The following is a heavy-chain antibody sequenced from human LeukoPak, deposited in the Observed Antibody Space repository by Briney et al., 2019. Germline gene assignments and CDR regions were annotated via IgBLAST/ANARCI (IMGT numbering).Heavy chain of an antibody. Sequence: PGGPLRLSCAASGFSIGSHYMTWVRQAPGQGLEWVSVIYIDGSTYYADSVEGRFTISRDNTKNTLYLQMNSLRPEDTAVYYCAKLPIYWGQGALVTVSS. J-gene: IGHJ4*02. CDR1: GFSIGSHY. CDR2: IYIDGST. CDR3: AKLPIY. V-gene: IGHV3-66*02. D-gene: IGHD4-23*01.